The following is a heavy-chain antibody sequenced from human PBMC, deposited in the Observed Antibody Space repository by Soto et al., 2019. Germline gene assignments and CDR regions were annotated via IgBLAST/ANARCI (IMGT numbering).Heavy chain of an antibody. J-gene: IGHJ3*02. V-gene: IGHV3-23*01. CDR1: GFTFNTYA. CDR3: ATFTFGRPFDT. Sequence: GSLRLSCAASGFTFNTYAMSWVRQAPGQGLEWVSAISGSGFSTYYADSVKGRFSISSDSSKNTLFLQMNSPRADDTAVYFCATFTFGRPFDTWGQGTMVTVSS. CDR2: ISGSGFST. D-gene: IGHD3-16*01.